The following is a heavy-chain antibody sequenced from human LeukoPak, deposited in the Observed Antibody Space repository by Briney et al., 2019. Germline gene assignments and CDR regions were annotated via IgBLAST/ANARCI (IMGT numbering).Heavy chain of an antibody. CDR3: ARLKRYSGSFGAFDI. J-gene: IGHJ3*02. CDR1: GYTFTGYY. Sequence: ASVKVSCKASGYTFTGYYMHWVRQAPGQGLEWMGWINPNSGGTNYAQKLQGRVTMTTNTSTSTAYMELRSLRSDDTAVYYCARLKRYSGSFGAFDIWGQGTMVTVSS. V-gene: IGHV1-2*02. D-gene: IGHD1-26*01. CDR2: INPNSGGT.